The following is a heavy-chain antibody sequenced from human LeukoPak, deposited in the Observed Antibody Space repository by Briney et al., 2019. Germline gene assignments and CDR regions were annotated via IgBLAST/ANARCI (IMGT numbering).Heavy chain of an antibody. V-gene: IGHV4-59*08. CDR3: ARANPNWNPPDY. Sequence: SETLSLTCTVSGGSMTSYFWSWIRQPPGKGLEWIGYVYHSGSTSYNLSLKSRVSISEDTSKNQFSLKLSSVTAADTAVYYCARANPNWNPPDYWGQGTLVTVSS. CDR1: GGSMTSYF. CDR2: VYHSGST. D-gene: IGHD1-1*01. J-gene: IGHJ4*02.